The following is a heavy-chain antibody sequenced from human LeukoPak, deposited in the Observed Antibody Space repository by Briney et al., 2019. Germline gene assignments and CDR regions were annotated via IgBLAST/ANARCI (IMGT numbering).Heavy chain of an antibody. CDR2: ISSSSSYI. V-gene: IGHV3-21*01. CDR3: ARVGALSSSWLLY. J-gene: IGHJ4*02. Sequence: NPGGSLRLSCAASGFTFSRCTMNWVRQAPGKGLEWVSSISSSSSYIYYADSVKGRFTISRDNAKNSLYLQMNSLRAEDTAVYFCARVGALSSSWLLYWGQGTLVTVSS. CDR1: GFTFSRCT. D-gene: IGHD6-13*01.